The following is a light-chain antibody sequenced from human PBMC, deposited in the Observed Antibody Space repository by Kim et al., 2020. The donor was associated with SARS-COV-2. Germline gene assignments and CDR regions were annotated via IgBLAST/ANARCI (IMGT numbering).Light chain of an antibody. J-gene: IGLJ2*01. Sequence: QSALTQPPSASGSPGQSVTISCTGTSSDVGGYNYVSWYQQHPGKAPKLMIYEVSKRPSGVPDRFSGSKSGNTASLTVSGLQAEDEADYYCSSYAGSHNGGVVFGGGTQLTVL. V-gene: IGLV2-8*01. CDR2: EVS. CDR3: SSYAGSHNGGVV. CDR1: SSDVGGYNY.